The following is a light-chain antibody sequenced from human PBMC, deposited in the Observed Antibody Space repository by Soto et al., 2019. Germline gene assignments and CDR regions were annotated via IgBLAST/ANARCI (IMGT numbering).Light chain of an antibody. V-gene: IGKV3-15*01. Sequence: EIVMTQSPATLSVSPGERATLACRASQSVGNNLAWYQQKPGQAPRVLIYGASTRASGVAPRFSGSGSGTEFTRIISSLQAEDFAVYFCQQYYNRPPIFTFGPGTKVEI. CDR2: GAS. J-gene: IGKJ3*01. CDR3: QQYYNRPPIFT. CDR1: QSVGNN.